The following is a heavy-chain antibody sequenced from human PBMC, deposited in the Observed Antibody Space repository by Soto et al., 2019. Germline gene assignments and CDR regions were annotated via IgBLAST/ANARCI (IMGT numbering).Heavy chain of an antibody. CDR3: AGEGSYETVSGNSHIFE. J-gene: IGHJ4*02. CDR1: GHPLSYRY. D-gene: IGHD3-3*01. CDR2: MRPLIGDT. Sequence: QVPLVQSGAEVKQTGSSVKISCKTSGHPLSYRYLHWFRQAPGQAFEWMGRMRPLIGDTNNAQKVHDRLTLTRDRPMTTAYMELRSLTSDDTAIYYCAGEGSYETVSGNSHIFEWGQGTLVSVSS. V-gene: IGHV1-45*02.